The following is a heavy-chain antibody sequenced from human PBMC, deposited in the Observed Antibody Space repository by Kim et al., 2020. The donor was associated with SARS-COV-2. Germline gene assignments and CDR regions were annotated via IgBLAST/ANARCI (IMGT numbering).Heavy chain of an antibody. J-gene: IGHJ5*02. CDR3: ARLPHWSGRSSSLDP. CDR2: INPADSDT. Sequence: GESLKISCKGSGYSFTSYWIGWVRQMPGKGLEWMWIINPADSDTRYSPSFQGQVTISVDKSISTAYLQGSSLKASDTAMDYCARLPHWSGRSSSLDPWCQ. CDR1: GYSFTSYW. V-gene: IGHV5-51*01. D-gene: IGHD3-3*01.